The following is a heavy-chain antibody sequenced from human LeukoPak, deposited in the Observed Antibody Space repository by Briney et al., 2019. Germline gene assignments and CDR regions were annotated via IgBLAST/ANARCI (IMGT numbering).Heavy chain of an antibody. J-gene: IGHJ4*02. D-gene: IGHD5-24*01. CDR2: ISAYNGNT. V-gene: IGHV1-18*01. Sequence: GASVKVSRKASGYTFTSYGISWVRQAPRQRREWMGGISAYNGNTNKAQKHQGRVTKTTDTSTSTAYMELRSLGSDDTAVYYCALGRWLPHNYFDYWGQGALVTVSS. CDR3: ALGRWLPHNYFDY. CDR1: GYTFTSYG.